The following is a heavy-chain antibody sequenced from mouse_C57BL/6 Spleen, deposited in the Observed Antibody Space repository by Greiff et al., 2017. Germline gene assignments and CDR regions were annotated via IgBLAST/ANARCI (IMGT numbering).Heavy chain of an antibody. CDR3: TTLYDEGYWDY. V-gene: IGHV14-4*01. J-gene: IGHJ2*01. CDR1: GFNIKDDY. Sequence: EVQLKESGAELVRPGASVKLSCTASGFNIKDDYMHWVKQRPEQGLEWIGWIDPENGDTEYASKFQGKATITADTSSNTAYLTLSSLTAEDTAVYYCTTLYDEGYWDYGGKGTTRTVSS. D-gene: IGHD2-14*01. CDR2: IDPENGDT.